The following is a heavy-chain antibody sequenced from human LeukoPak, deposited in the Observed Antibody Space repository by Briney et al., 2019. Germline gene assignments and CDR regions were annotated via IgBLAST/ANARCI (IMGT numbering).Heavy chain of an antibody. CDR3: AKKSAFSGSYEDF. J-gene: IGHJ4*02. D-gene: IGHD1-26*01. V-gene: IGHV3-23*01. CDR2: ISGSGGST. CDR1: GSTFSSYA. Sequence: HAGGSLRLSCAVSGSTFSSYAMSWVRQAPGKGLEWVSAISGSGGSTYYADSVKGRFTISRDNSKNTLYLQMNSLRAEDTAVYYCAKKSAFSGSYEDFWGQGTLVTVSS.